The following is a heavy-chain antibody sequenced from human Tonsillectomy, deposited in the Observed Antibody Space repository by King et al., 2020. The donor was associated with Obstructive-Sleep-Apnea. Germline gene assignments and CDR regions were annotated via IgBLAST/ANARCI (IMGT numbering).Heavy chain of an antibody. J-gene: IGHJ4*02. D-gene: IGHD2-15*01. Sequence: VQLVESGGGVVQPGRSLRLSCAASGFTFSSYAMHWVRQAPGKGLEWVAVISYDGSNKYYGDSVKGRFTISRDNSKNTLYLQMHSLKAEDTAIYYCARDLLGYCSGGTCYSFDYWGQGTLVTVSS. V-gene: IGHV3-30*04. CDR1: GFTFSSYA. CDR3: ARDLLGYCSGGTCYSFDY. CDR2: ISYDGSNK.